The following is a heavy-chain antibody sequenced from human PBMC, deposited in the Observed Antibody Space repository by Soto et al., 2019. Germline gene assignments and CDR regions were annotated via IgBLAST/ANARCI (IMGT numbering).Heavy chain of an antibody. D-gene: IGHD3-3*01. CDR3: AKDKPILTGMDV. CDR1: GFTFSSYG. V-gene: IGHV3-30*18. CDR2: ISYDGSNK. Sequence: QVQLVESGGGVVQPGRSLRLSCAASGFTFSSYGMHWVRQAPGKGLEWVAVISYDGSNKYYADSVKGRFTISRDNSKNTLYLQMNSLRAEDTAVYYCAKDKPILTGMDVWGQGTTVTVSS. J-gene: IGHJ6*02.